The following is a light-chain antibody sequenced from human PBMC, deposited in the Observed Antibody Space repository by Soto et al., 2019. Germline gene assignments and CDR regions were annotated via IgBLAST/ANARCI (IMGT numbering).Light chain of an antibody. CDR3: QQRSNWPLT. CDR2: DVS. CDR1: QSVTSF. Sequence: EIVLTQSPVTLSLSPGERATLSCRASQSVTSFLAWYKQKPGQAPRLLIYDVSIRATGIPARFSGSGSGTDFTLTISSREPEDFAVYYCQQRSNWPLTFGGGTKVEIK. V-gene: IGKV3-11*01. J-gene: IGKJ4*01.